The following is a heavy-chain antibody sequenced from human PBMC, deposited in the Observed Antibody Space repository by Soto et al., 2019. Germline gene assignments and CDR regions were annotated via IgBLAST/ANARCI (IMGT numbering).Heavy chain of an antibody. V-gene: IGHV3-48*02. J-gene: IGHJ6*02. CDR1: GFIFSTYS. CDR3: ARDKTIFGVVIRYYYYGMDV. CDR2: ISSTTNTI. D-gene: IGHD3-3*01. Sequence: GGSLRLSCAASGFIFSTYSMSWVRQVPGKGLQWVSHISSTTNTIYYADSVKGRFTISRDSAKNSLFLQMNSLRDEDTAVYYCARDKTIFGVVIRYYYYGMDVWGQGTTVTVSS.